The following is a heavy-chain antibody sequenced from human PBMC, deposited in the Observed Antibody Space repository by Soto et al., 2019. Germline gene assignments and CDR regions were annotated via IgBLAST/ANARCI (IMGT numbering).Heavy chain of an antibody. J-gene: IGHJ4*02. CDR1: GGTFSSYA. D-gene: IGHD3-10*01. V-gene: IGHV1-69*13. CDR3: ARREFGQGIDY. Sequence: SVKVSCKASGGTFSSYAISWVRQAPGQGLEWVGGIIPIFGTANYAQKFQGRVTITADESTSTAYMELSSLRSEDTDVYYCARREFGQGIDYWGQGTLVTVSS. CDR2: IIPIFGTA.